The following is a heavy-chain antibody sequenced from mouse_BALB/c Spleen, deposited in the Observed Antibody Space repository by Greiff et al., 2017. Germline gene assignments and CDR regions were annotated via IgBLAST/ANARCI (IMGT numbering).Heavy chain of an antibody. J-gene: IGHJ2*01. CDR3: ARKDYLDS. V-gene: IGHV14-3*02. Sequence: DVQLQESGAELVKPGASVKLSCTASGFNIKDTYMYWVNQSPEQGLEWIGRIDPANGNTKYDPKFQGKATITADTPSNTAYLQLSSLTSEDTAVYYSARKDYLDSCGEGATLTVSP. CDR2: IDPANGNT. CDR1: GFNIKDTY.